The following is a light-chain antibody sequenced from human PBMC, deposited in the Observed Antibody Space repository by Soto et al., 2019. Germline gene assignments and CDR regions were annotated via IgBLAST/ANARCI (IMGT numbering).Light chain of an antibody. CDR3: QQYNDWPLT. V-gene: IGKV3-15*01. CDR1: QSISRT. Sequence: EILMTQSPATLSVSPGEGLTLSCRASQSISRTLAWYQQRPGQAPRLLIYGASSRATGVPVRFSGSGSGTEFTLTISSLQSEDFAVYYCQQYNDWPLTFGGGTKVEIK. J-gene: IGKJ4*01. CDR2: GAS.